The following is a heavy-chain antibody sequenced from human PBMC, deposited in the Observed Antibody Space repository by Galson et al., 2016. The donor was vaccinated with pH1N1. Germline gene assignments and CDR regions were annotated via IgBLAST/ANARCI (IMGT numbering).Heavy chain of an antibody. D-gene: IGHD1-26*01. CDR1: GGSVSNNY. CDR2: IYYNGNT. V-gene: IGHV4-59*02. Sequence: ETLSLTCTVSGGSVSNNYYSWIRPSPGKGLEWIAYIYYNGNTEYNPSLKSRVTISLDTSKNQVSLNLTSVTAADTAMYYCAKEGASRTAGYFESWGQGGLVTVSS. CDR3: AKEGASRTAGYFES. J-gene: IGHJ4*02.